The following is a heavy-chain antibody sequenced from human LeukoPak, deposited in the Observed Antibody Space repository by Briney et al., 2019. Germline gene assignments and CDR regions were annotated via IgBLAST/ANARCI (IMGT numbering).Heavy chain of an antibody. V-gene: IGHV4-34*01. J-gene: IGHJ6*02. CDR3: ARVGLGYCSSTSCFLGMDV. CDR2: INHSGST. D-gene: IGHD2-2*01. CDR1: GGSFSGYY. Sequence: PSETLSLTCAVYGGSFSGYYWSWIRQPPGKGLEWIGEINHSGSTNYNPSLKSRVTRSVDTSKNQFSLKLSSVTAADTAVYYCARVGLGYCSSTSCFLGMDVWGQGTTVTVSS.